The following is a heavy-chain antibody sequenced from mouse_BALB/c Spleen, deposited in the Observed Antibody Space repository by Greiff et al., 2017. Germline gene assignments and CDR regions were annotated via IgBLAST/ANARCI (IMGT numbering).Heavy chain of an antibody. D-gene: IGHD3-3*01. V-gene: IGHV5-17*02. Sequence: EVQGVESGGGLVQPGGSRKLSCAASGFTFSSFGMHWVRQAPEKGLEWVAYISSGSSTIYYADTVKGRFTISRDNPKNTLFLQMTSLRSEDTAMYYCARRDWDYWGQGTTLTVSS. CDR2: ISSGSSTI. J-gene: IGHJ2*01. CDR1: GFTFSSFG. CDR3: ARRDWDY.